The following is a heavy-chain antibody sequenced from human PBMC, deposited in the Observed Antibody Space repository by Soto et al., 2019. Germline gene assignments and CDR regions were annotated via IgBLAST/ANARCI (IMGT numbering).Heavy chain of an antibody. D-gene: IGHD3-10*01. CDR1: GYSFTSYW. J-gene: IGHJ6*02. Sequence: PGESLKISCKGSGYSFTSYWIGWVRQMPGKGLEWMGIIYPGDSDTRYSPSFQGQVTISADKSISTAYLQWSSLKASDTAMYHCARASHYGSGSYYKYYYYYGMDVWGQGTTVTVSS. CDR2: IYPGDSDT. CDR3: ARASHYGSGSYYKYYYYYGMDV. V-gene: IGHV5-51*01.